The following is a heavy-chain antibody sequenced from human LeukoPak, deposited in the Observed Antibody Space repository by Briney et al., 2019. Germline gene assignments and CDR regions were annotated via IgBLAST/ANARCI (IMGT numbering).Heavy chain of an antibody. CDR1: GGTFSSYA. CDR2: IIPIFGTA. Sequence: SVKVSCKASGGTFSSYAISWVRQAPGQGLEWMGGIIPIFGTANYAQKFQGRVTITADKSTSTAYMELSSLRSEDTAVYFCARGVGYYDSSGYYYWGQGTLVTVSS. J-gene: IGHJ4*02. D-gene: IGHD3-22*01. V-gene: IGHV1-69*06. CDR3: ARGVGYYDSSGYYY.